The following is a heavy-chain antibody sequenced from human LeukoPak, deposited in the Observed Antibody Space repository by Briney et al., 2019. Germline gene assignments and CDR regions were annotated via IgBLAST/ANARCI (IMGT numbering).Heavy chain of an antibody. Sequence: PSQTLSLTCGVSGGFIRSSGYSWGWIRQSPGMGPEWIGNIYHSGDTYYNPSLKNRLTISVDRLKNQFSLSLTSVTAADTAVYYCVRGSSVTMVRGVIVTYGLDVWGQGTTVTVSS. J-gene: IGHJ6*02. D-gene: IGHD3-10*01. CDR1: GGFIRSSGYS. CDR2: IYHSGDT. CDR3: VRGSSVTMVRGVIVTYGLDV. V-gene: IGHV4-30-2*06.